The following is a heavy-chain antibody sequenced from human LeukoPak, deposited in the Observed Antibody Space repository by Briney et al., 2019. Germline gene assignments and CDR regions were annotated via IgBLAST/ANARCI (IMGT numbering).Heavy chain of an antibody. CDR1: GGSISSGGYY. CDR2: IYYSGST. Sequence: SQTLSLTCTVSGGSISSGGYYWSWIRQHPGKGLEWIGHIYYSGSTYYNPSLKSRVTISVDTSKNQFSLKLSSVTAADTAVYYCAREKCSGGSCYSDYWGQGTLVTVSS. CDR3: AREKCSGGSCYSDY. D-gene: IGHD2-15*01. J-gene: IGHJ4*02. V-gene: IGHV4-31*03.